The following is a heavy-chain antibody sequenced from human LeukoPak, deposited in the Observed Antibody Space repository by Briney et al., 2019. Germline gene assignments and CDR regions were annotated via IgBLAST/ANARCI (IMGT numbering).Heavy chain of an antibody. CDR3: ARTRFGELLSLDY. D-gene: IGHD3-10*01. J-gene: IGHJ4*02. Sequence: SQTLSLTCAVSGGSISSGGYSWGWIRQPPGKGLEWIGYIYHSGSTYYNPSLKSRVTISVDRSKNQFSLKLSSVTAADTAVYYCARTRFGELLSLDYWGQGTLVTVSS. CDR2: IYHSGST. CDR1: GGSISSGGYS. V-gene: IGHV4-30-2*01.